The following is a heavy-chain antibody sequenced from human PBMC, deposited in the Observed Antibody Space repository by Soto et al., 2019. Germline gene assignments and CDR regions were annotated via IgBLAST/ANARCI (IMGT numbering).Heavy chain of an antibody. V-gene: IGHV4-31*03. CDR3: ARGGSGSYLPFDY. CDR2: IYYSGST. D-gene: IGHD1-26*01. J-gene: IGHJ4*02. Sequence: QVQLQESGPGLVKPSQTLSLTCTVSGGSISSGGYYWSWIRQHPGKGLEWIGYIYYSGSTYYNPSLTSRVXXSXVXDMHQCALKLSAVTAADTAVHYCARGGSGSYLPFDYWGQGTLVTVSS. CDR1: GGSISSGGYY.